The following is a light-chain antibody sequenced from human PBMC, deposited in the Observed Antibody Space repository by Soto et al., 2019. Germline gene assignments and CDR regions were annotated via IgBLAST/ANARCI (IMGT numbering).Light chain of an antibody. CDR3: QQYGSSSWT. Sequence: ESLLTQSSGTLSLSPGERATLSCRASQSVSSSYLAWYQQKPGQAPRLLIYGTSSRATAIPDRFSGSGSGTDFTLTISRLEPEDFGVYDCQQYGSSSWTFGQGPKVAIK. V-gene: IGKV3-20*01. CDR1: QSVSSSY. CDR2: GTS. J-gene: IGKJ1*01.